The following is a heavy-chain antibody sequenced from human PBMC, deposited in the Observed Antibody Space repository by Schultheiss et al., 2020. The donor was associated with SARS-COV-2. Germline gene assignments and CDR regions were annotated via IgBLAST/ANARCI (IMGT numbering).Heavy chain of an antibody. CDR1: GFTFSSYA. V-gene: IGHV3-30*04. J-gene: IGHJ4*02. D-gene: IGHD2-2*02. Sequence: GESLKISCAASGFTFSSYAMNWVRQAPGKGLEWVAVISYDGSTKYYPDSVKGRFTISRDNSKNTLYLQMNSLRTEDTAVYYCARLGYCFITSCYKPHNLDSWGQGTLVTVSS. CDR2: ISYDGSTK. CDR3: ARLGYCFITSCYKPHNLDS.